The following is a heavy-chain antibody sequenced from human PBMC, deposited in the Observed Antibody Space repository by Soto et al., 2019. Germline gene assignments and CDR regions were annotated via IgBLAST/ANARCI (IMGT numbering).Heavy chain of an antibody. J-gene: IGHJ6*02. CDR2: IIPIFGTA. D-gene: IGHD2-2*01. Sequence: GASVKVSCKASGGTFSSYAISWVRQAPGQGLEWMGGIIPIFGTANYAQKFQGRVTITADESTSTAYMELSSLRSEDTAVYYCARDPNLDDGYCSSTSCPLYYGMDVWGQGTTVTVSS. CDR1: GGTFSSYA. V-gene: IGHV1-69*13. CDR3: ARDPNLDDGYCSSTSCPLYYGMDV.